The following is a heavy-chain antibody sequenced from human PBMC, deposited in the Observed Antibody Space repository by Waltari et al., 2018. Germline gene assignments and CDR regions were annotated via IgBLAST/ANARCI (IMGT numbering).Heavy chain of an antibody. V-gene: IGHV4-39*07. CDR1: GGSISSSSYY. CDR3: ARMVRGYCSSTSCHTDH. Sequence: QLQLQESGPGLVKPSETLSLTCTVSGGSISSSSYYWGWVRQPPGKGLEWIGSIYYSGSTYTNPSFKSQVTISVDTSKNQFSLRVSSVTAADTAVFYCARMVRGYCSSTSCHTDHWGQGTLVTVPS. J-gene: IGHJ4*02. D-gene: IGHD2-2*01. CDR2: IYYSGST.